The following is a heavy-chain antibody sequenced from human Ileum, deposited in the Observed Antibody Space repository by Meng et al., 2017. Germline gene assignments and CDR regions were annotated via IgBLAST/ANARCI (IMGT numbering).Heavy chain of an antibody. CDR3: ARSDFWSGKVFDY. CDR2: ISGSGDTV. Sequence: GQRGGSGGGLSKPGGSLGHSCAASGFTFSDYYMTWIRQAPGKGLEWVAHISGSGDTVYYADALKGRFTISRDNARNLLYLQTDSLRADDTAVYYCARSDFWSGKVFDYWGQGTLVTVSS. CDR1: GFTFSDYY. D-gene: IGHD3-3*01. J-gene: IGHJ4*02. V-gene: IGHV3-11*01.